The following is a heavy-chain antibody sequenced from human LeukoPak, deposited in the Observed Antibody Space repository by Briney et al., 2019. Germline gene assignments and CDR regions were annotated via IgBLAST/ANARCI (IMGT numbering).Heavy chain of an antibody. CDR2: INPSGGST. D-gene: IGHD2-21*02. CDR3: ARDSEGGDCPDY. Sequence: ASVKVSFKASGYTFTNYYIHWVRQAPGQGLEWMGIINPSGGSTSYAQKFQGRVTMTRDTSTSTVYMDLSSLRSEDTAVYYCARDSEGGDCPDYWGQGTLVTVSS. CDR1: GYTFTNYY. J-gene: IGHJ4*02. V-gene: IGHV1-46*01.